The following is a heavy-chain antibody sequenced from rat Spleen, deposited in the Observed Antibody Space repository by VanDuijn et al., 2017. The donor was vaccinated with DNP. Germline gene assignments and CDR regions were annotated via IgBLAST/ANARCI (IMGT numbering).Heavy chain of an antibody. V-gene: IGHV5-31*01. CDR1: GFTFNNYW. D-gene: IGHD1-12*01. CDR2: ITGSGAST. CDR3: TREAMMYYFDY. J-gene: IGHJ2*01. Sequence: EVQLVESGGDLVQPGRSLKLSCVASGFTFNNYWMTWIRQVPGKGLEWVASITGSGASTYYPDSVKGRFTISRDNAKNTLYLQMNSLRSEDTATYYCTREAMMYYFDYWGQGVMVTVSS.